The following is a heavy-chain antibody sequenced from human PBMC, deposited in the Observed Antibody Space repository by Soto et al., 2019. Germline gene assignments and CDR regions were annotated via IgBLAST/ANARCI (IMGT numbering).Heavy chain of an antibody. J-gene: IGHJ4*02. Sequence: GGSLRLSCAASGFTFSSYGMHWVRQAPGKGLEWVAVISYDGSNKYYADSVKGRFTISRDNSKNTLYLQMNSLRAEDTAVYYCAKDPRYYSSSPTGYFDYWGQGTLVTVSS. V-gene: IGHV3-30*18. CDR2: ISYDGSNK. D-gene: IGHD6-6*01. CDR1: GFTFSSYG. CDR3: AKDPRYYSSSPTGYFDY.